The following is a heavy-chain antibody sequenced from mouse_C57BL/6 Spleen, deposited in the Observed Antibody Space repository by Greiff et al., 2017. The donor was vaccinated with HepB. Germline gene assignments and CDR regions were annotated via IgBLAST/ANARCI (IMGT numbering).Heavy chain of an antibody. V-gene: IGHV1-22*01. CDR1: GYTFTDYN. J-gene: IGHJ1*03. CDR2: INPNNGGT. Sequence: EVQLQQSGPELVKPGASVKMSCKASGYTFTDYNMHWVKQSHGKSLEWIGYINPNNGGTSYNQKFKGKATLTVNKYSSTAYMELRSLTSEDSAVYYCARFGYYGSSPHWYFDVWGTGTTVTVSS. D-gene: IGHD1-1*01. CDR3: ARFGYYGSSPHWYFDV.